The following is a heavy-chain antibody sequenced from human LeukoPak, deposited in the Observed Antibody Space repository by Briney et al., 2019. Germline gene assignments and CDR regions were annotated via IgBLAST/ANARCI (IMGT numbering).Heavy chain of an antibody. CDR3: ARGGIQVSGIDEFDY. V-gene: IGHV3-13*01. CDR1: GFTFIDYD. D-gene: IGHD6-19*01. J-gene: IGHJ4*02. Sequence: GGSLRLSCAASGFTFIDYDMPWVRQVIGKGLERVSAIGIRGDTHYSGSVKGRFTISRENAESSLYLQMNSLRAEDTAVYYCARGGIQVSGIDEFDYWGQGTLVTASS. CDR2: IGIRGDT.